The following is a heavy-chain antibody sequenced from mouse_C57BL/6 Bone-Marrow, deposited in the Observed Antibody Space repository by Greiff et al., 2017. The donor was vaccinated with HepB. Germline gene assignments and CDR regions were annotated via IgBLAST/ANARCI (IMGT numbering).Heavy chain of an antibody. CDR1: GYAFTNYL. V-gene: IGHV1-54*01. CDR2: INPGSGGT. D-gene: IGHD2-3*01. J-gene: IGHJ2*01. CDR3: ARGRNGYYPYYFDY. Sequence: QVQLQQPGAELVRPGTSVKVSCKASGYAFTNYLIEWVKQRPGQGLEWIGVINPGSGGTNYNEKFKGKATLTADKSSSTAYMQLSSLTSEDSAVYICARGRNGYYPYYFDYWGQGTTLTVSS.